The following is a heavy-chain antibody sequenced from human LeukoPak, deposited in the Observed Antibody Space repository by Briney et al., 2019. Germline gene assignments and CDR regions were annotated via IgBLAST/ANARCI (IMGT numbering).Heavy chain of an antibody. CDR2: ISAYNGNT. CDR3: ARADVLLWFGELSDQPPTPDY. Sequence: GASVKVSCKASGYTFTSYGISWVRQAPGQGLEWMGWISAYNGNTNYAQRLQGRVTMTTDTSTSTAYMELRSLRSDDTAVYYCARADVLLWFGELSDQPPTPDYWGQGTLVTVSS. V-gene: IGHV1-18*01. J-gene: IGHJ4*02. CDR1: GYTFTSYG. D-gene: IGHD3-10*01.